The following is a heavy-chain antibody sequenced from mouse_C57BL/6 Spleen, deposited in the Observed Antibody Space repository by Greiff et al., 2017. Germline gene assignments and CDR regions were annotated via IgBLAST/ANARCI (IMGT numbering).Heavy chain of an antibody. CDR1: GYAFTNYL. CDR3: ARPGYLDY. CDR2: ISPGSGGT. V-gene: IGHV1-54*01. J-gene: IGHJ2*01. Sequence: QVKLQQSGAELVRPGTSVKVSCKASGYAFTNYLIEWVNQRPGQGLEWVGVISPGSGGTNYHDKFKGKATLSADKTYSTAYMQLSSLTSEDAAVYFCARPGYLDYWGQGTTLTVSS.